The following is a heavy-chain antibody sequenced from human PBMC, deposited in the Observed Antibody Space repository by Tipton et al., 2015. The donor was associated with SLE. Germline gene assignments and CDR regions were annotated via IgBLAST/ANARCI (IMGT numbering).Heavy chain of an antibody. CDR1: GGSISSSSYY. CDR2: IYYSGNT. V-gene: IGHV4-39*01. CDR3: ARYKQQLEWAFDI. J-gene: IGHJ3*02. D-gene: IGHD6-13*01. Sequence: TLSLTCTVSGGSISSSSYYWSWIRQPPGKGLEWIGSIYYSGNTYYNPSLKSRVTISVDTPKNQFSLKLSSVTAADTAVYYCARYKQQLEWAFDIWGQGTMVTVSS.